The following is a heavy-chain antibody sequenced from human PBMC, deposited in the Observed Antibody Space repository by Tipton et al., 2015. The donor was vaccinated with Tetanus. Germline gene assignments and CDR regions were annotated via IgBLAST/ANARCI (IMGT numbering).Heavy chain of an antibody. CDR2: ISYDGSNK. V-gene: IGHV3-30*18. D-gene: IGHD6-19*01. Sequence: CAASGFTFSSYGMHWVRQAPGKGLEWVAVISYDGSNKYYADSVKGRFTISRDNSKNTLYLQMNSLRAEDTAVYYCAKGPSIAVAGGFDFDYWGQGTLVTVSS. J-gene: IGHJ4*02. CDR1: GFTFSSYG. CDR3: AKGPSIAVAGGFDFDY.